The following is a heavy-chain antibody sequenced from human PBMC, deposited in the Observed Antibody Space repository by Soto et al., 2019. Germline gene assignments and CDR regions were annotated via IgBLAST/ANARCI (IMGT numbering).Heavy chain of an antibody. CDR1: GFTFSDYY. J-gene: IGHJ6*02. V-gene: IGHV3-11*06. CDR3: ASRRIAAAGRYYYGMDV. Sequence: GGSLRLSCAASGFTFSDYYMSWIRQAPGKGLEWVSYISSNSSYTNYADSVKGRFTISRDNAKNSLYLQMNSLRAEDTAVYYGASRRIAAAGRYYYGMDVWGQGTTVTVSS. D-gene: IGHD6-13*01. CDR2: ISSNSSYT.